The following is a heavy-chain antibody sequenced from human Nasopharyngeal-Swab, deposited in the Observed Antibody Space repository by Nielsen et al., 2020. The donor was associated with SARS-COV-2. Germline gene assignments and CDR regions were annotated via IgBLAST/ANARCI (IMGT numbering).Heavy chain of an antibody. CDR3: ARVSRYYYMDV. CDR2: IYYRGST. Sequence: IRQPAGKGLEWIGYIYYRGSTYYNRSLKSRVTISVDTAKNQFSLKLSSVTAADTAVYYCARVSRYYYMDVWGKGTTVTVSS. J-gene: IGHJ6*03. V-gene: IGHV4-31*02.